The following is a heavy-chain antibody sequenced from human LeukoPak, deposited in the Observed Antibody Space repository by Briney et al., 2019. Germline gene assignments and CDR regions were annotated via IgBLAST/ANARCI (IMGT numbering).Heavy chain of an antibody. CDR2: ISAYNGNT. Sequence: ASVKVSCKASGYTFTSYGISWVRQAPGQGLEWMGWISAYNGNTNYAQKLQGRDTMTTDTSTSTAYMELRSLRSDDTAVYYCARMLDYDFWSGPADYYYGMDVWGQGTTVTVSS. CDR1: GYTFTSYG. D-gene: IGHD3-3*01. V-gene: IGHV1-18*01. CDR3: ARMLDYDFWSGPADYYYGMDV. J-gene: IGHJ6*02.